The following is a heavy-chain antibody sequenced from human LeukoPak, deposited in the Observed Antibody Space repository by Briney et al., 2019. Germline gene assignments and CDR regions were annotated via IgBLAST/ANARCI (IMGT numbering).Heavy chain of an antibody. CDR3: ASEGLAVADNFYY. D-gene: IGHD6-19*01. Sequence: SQTLSLTCTVSGGSISSGAYYWSWIRQPAGKGLEYIGHIYHNGSPNCNPSLKSRVTISVDTSKNEYSLRLRSVTAADTAIYYCASEGLAVADNFYYWGQGILVAVSS. J-gene: IGHJ4*02. CDR1: GGSISSGAYY. CDR2: IYHNGSP. V-gene: IGHV4-61*09.